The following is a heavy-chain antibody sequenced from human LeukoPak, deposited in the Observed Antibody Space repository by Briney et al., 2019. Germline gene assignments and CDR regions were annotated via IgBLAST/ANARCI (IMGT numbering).Heavy chain of an antibody. CDR3: ARGASRVTYFDY. J-gene: IGHJ4*02. CDR1: GYTFTSYD. V-gene: IGHV1-8*01. D-gene: IGHD4-17*01. Sequence: ASVKVSCKASGYTFTSYDINWVRQATGQGLEWMGWMNPNSGNTGYAQKFQGRVTMTRNTSISTAYMELSSLRSEDTAVYYCARGASRVTYFDYWGQGNLVTVSS. CDR2: MNPNSGNT.